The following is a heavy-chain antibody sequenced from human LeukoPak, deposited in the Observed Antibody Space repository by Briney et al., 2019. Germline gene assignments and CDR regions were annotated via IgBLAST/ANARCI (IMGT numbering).Heavy chain of an antibody. V-gene: IGHV1-69*01. CDR2: IIPIFGTA. CDR1: GGTFSSYA. CDR3: ARDLGVVVPAASPYYFDY. Sequence: SVKVSCKASGGTFSSYAISWVRQAPGQGLEWMGGIIPIFGTANYAQKFQGRVTITADESTSTAYMELSSPRSEDTAVYYCARDLGVVVPAASPYYFDYWGQGTLVTVSS. J-gene: IGHJ4*02. D-gene: IGHD2-2*01.